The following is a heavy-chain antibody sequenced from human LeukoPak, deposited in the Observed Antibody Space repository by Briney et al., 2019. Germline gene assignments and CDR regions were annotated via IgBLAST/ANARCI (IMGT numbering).Heavy chain of an antibody. Sequence: SETLSLTCTVSGGSFHTYYWNWIRQPAGKGLEWIGRIYTSGSTNYNPSLKSRVTISVDTSKNQFSLKLSSVTAADTAVYYCARARCLSSSCYHYYYYYMDVWGKGTTVTISS. CDR3: ARARCLSSSCYHYYYYYMDV. V-gene: IGHV4-4*07. CDR1: GGSFHTYY. D-gene: IGHD2-2*01. CDR2: IYTSGST. J-gene: IGHJ6*03.